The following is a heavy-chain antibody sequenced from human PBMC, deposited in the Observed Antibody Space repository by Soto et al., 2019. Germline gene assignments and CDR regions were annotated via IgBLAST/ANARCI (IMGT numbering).Heavy chain of an antibody. Sequence: ASVKVSCKVSGYTLTELSMHWVRQAPGKGLEWMGGFDPEDGETIYAQKFQGRVTMTEDTSTDTAYMELSSLRSEDTAVYYCTVPDCSGGSCFPPYDAFDIWGQGTMVTVSS. CDR1: GYTLTELS. CDR3: TVPDCSGGSCFPPYDAFDI. CDR2: FDPEDGET. V-gene: IGHV1-24*01. D-gene: IGHD2-15*01. J-gene: IGHJ3*02.